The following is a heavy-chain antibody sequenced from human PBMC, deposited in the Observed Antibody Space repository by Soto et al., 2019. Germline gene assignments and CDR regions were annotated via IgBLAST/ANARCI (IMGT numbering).Heavy chain of an antibody. J-gene: IGHJ3*01. CDR2: INPNRVGT. CDR3: ARDLGYGGNSGAFDV. CDR1: GYTFTNSY. Sequence: QVKLVQSGAEVKKPGASVKVSCEASGYTFTNSYIHWVRQARGQELEWMGWINPNRVGTNFAQKFKGRDSMTRDTSITTAYMELNRLTSDDTAVYYCARDLGYGGNSGAFDVWGQGTMITVSS. V-gene: IGHV1-2*02. D-gene: IGHD4-17*01.